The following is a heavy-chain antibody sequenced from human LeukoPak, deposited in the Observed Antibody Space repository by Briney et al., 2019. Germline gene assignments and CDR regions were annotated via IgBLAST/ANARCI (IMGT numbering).Heavy chain of an antibody. CDR3: ARDRGGYYDFWSGYLSFDY. D-gene: IGHD3-3*01. Sequence: GVSVKVSCKASGGTFSSYAISWVRQAPGQGLEWMGRFIPIFGTANYAQKFQGRVTITTDESTSTAYMELSSLRPEDTAVYYCARDRGGYYDFWSGYLSFDYWGQGTLVTVSS. J-gene: IGHJ4*02. CDR2: FIPIFGTA. V-gene: IGHV1-69*05. CDR1: GGTFSSYA.